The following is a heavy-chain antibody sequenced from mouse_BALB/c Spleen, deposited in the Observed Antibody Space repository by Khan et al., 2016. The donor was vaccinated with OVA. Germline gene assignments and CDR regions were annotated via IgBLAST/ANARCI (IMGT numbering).Heavy chain of an antibody. Sequence: QVRLQQSGPELVKPGASLKVSCKASGYTFTDYIIGWVKQSTRKGLEWIGDIFPGSDTPYYNEKFKDKATLTVDKSANTAYMQLSSLTSEDSAVYFCARGGYSAFAYWGLGTLVTVSA. CDR2: IFPGSDTP. D-gene: IGHD2-14*01. CDR3: ARGGYSAFAY. V-gene: IGHV1-77*01. J-gene: IGHJ3*01. CDR1: GYTFTDYI.